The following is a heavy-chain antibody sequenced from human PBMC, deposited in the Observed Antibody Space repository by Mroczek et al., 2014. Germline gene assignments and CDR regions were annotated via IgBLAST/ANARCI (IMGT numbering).Heavy chain of an antibody. CDR2: IYTSGST. CDR1: GGSISSYY. V-gene: IGHV4-4*07. D-gene: IGHD2-8*01. J-gene: IGHJ4*02. CDR3: ARDSVAVYSGGGDATAQDTNDFDY. Sequence: QVQLQQWGPGLVKPSETLSLTCTVSGGSISSYYWSWIRQPAGKGLEWIGRIYTSGSTNYNPSLKSRVTMSVDTSKNQFSLKLSSVTAADTAVYYCARDSVAVYSGGGDATAQDTNDFDYWGQGTLVTVSS.